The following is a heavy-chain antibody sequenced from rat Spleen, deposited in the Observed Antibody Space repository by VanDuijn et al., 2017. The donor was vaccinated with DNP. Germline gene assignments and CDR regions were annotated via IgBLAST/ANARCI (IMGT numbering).Heavy chain of an antibody. D-gene: IGHD1-11*01. CDR1: GFTFSNYY. V-gene: IGHV5S11*01. J-gene: IGHJ2*01. CDR3: AKAGGYSPWYFDY. Sequence: EVQLVESGGGLVQPGRSMKLSCAASGFTFSNYYMAWVRQAPTKGLEWVAAIRGVGGNTYYRDSVKGRFTISRDNAKSTLYLQMDSLRSEETATYYCAKAGGYSPWYFDYWGQGVMVTVSS. CDR2: IRGVGGNT.